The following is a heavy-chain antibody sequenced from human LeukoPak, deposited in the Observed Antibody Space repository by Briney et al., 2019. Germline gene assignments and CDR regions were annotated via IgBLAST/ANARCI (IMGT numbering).Heavy chain of an antibody. CDR1: GYTFTSYG. D-gene: IGHD6-19*01. J-gene: IGHJ3*02. CDR2: ISAYNGNT. Sequence: GASVKVSCKASGYTFTSYGISWVRQAPGQGLEWMGWISAYNGNTNYAQKLQSRVTMTTDTSTSTAYMELRSLRSDDTAVYYCARVIWYSSGWPDAFDIWGQGTMVTVSS. V-gene: IGHV1-18*01. CDR3: ARVIWYSSGWPDAFDI.